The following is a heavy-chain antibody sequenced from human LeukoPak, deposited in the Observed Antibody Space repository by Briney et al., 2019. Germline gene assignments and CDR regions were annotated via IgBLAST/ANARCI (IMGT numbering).Heavy chain of an antibody. Sequence: GGSLRLSCAASGFTFSDYYMSWIRQAPGKGLEWVSYISSGGSTIYYADSVKGRFTISRDNAKNSLYLQMNSLRAEDTAVYYCARNPYYDSSGYTFDYWGQGTLVTVSS. CDR2: ISSGGSTI. CDR3: ARNPYYDSSGYTFDY. V-gene: IGHV3-11*01. CDR1: GFTFSDYY. J-gene: IGHJ4*02. D-gene: IGHD3-22*01.